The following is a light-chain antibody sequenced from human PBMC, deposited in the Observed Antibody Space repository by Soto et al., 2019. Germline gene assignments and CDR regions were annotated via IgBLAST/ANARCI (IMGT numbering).Light chain of an antibody. CDR3: QQYNNWPPWT. Sequence: EIVMTQSPSTLSVSPGERATLSCRASQSVTSNFAWYQQKPGQAPRLLIYDASTRATGIPARFSGSGSGTEFTLTISSLXSEDFAVYYCQQYNNWPPWTFGRGTKVDIK. CDR2: DAS. CDR1: QSVTSN. J-gene: IGKJ1*01. V-gene: IGKV3-15*01.